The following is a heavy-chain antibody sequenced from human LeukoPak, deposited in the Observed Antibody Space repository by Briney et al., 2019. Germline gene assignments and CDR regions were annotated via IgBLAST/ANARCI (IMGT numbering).Heavy chain of an antibody. J-gene: IGHJ5*02. CDR3: ARECGYCSSTSCFNWFDP. CDR1: GGTFSSYA. CDR2: IIPNSGGT. V-gene: IGHV1-2*04. Sequence: ASVKVSCKASGGTFSSYAISWVRQAPGQGLEWMGGIIPNSGGTNYAQKFQGWVTMTRDTSISTAYIELSRLRSDDTAVYYCARECGYCSSTSCFNWFDPWGQGTLVTVSS. D-gene: IGHD2-2*01.